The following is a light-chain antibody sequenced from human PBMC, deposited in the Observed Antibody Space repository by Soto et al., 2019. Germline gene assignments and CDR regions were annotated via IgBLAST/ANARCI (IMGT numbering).Light chain of an antibody. CDR2: DAS. Sequence: EIVITQSPATLSVSPGEGATVSCRASQSVGSYLAWYQQKPGQAPRLLIYDASNRATGIPARFTGSGSETDFTLTISSLEPEDFAVYYCQQRKNWQVTFGQGTRLEIK. CDR1: QSVGSY. V-gene: IGKV3-11*01. CDR3: QQRKNWQVT. J-gene: IGKJ5*01.